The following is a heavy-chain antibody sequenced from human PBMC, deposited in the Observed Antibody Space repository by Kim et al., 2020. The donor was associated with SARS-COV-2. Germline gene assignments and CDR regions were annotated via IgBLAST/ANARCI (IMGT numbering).Heavy chain of an antibody. D-gene: IGHD3-22*01. V-gene: IGHV4-31*02. CDR3: ARAPIVVVITHFDY. Sequence: NPSLKSGVTISVDTSKNQFSLKLSSGTAADTAVYYCARAPIVVVITHFDYWGQGTLVTVSS. J-gene: IGHJ4*02.